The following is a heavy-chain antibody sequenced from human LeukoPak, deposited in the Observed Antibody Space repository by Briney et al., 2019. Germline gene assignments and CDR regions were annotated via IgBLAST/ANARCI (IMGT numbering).Heavy chain of an antibody. CDR3: ARGAPYDSSGYYLGPFDY. V-gene: IGHV3-74*01. CDR1: GGSFSGYY. J-gene: IGHJ4*02. D-gene: IGHD3-22*01. Sequence: PSETLSLTCAVYGGSFSGYYWSWIRQPPGKGLEWVSRINTDGGSTTYADSVKGRFTISRDNSKNTLYLQMNSLRAEDTAVYYCARGAPYDSSGYYLGPFDYWGQGTLVTVSS. CDR2: INTDGGST.